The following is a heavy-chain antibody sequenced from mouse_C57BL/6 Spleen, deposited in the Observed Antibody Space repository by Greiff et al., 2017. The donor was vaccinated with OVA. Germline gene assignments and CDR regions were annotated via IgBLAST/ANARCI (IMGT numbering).Heavy chain of an antibody. CDR2: INPNNGGT. J-gene: IGHJ3*01. CDR3: VITTVVEGFAY. V-gene: IGHV1-18*01. Sequence: EVQRVESGPELVKPGASVKIPCKASGYTFTDYNMDWVKQSHGKSLEWIGDINPNNGGTIYNQKFKGKATLTVDKSSSTAYMELRSLTSEDTAVYYCVITTVVEGFAYWGQGTLVTVSA. CDR1: GYTFTDYN. D-gene: IGHD1-1*01.